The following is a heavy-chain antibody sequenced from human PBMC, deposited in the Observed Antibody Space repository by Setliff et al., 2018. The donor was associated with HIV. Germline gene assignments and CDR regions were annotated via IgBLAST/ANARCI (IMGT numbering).Heavy chain of an antibody. CDR3: ATHPPYRSAWYMRS. J-gene: IGHJ5*02. V-gene: IGHV1-24*01. D-gene: IGHD6-19*01. CDR2: FDPEAGEI. CDR1: GFTLNELS. Sequence: ASVKVSCKISGFTLNELSIQWVRQAPAKGLEWMGGFDPEAGEIIYAQKFQGRVTMTEDTSTDTAYMDLSSLRSEDTAVYYCATHPPYRSAWYMRSWGQGTLGTV.